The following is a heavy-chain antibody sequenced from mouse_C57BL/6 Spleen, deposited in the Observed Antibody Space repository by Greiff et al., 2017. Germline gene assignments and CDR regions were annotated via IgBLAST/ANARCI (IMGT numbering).Heavy chain of an antibody. CDR3: SREKDYDYDEGGYYAMDY. CDR2: IDPANGNT. CDR1: GFNIKNTY. Sequence: EVQLQQSVAELVRPGASVKLSCTASGFNIKNTYMHWVKQRPEQGLEWIGRIDPANGNTKYAPKFQGKDPITAATSSHTASLQLSSLTSEDTAIYYCSREKDYDYDEGGYYAMDYWGQGTSVTVSS. V-gene: IGHV14-3*01. J-gene: IGHJ4*01. D-gene: IGHD2-4*01.